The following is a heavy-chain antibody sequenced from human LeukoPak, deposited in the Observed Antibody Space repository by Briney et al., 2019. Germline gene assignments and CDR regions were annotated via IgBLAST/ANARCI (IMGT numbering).Heavy chain of an antibody. J-gene: IGHJ4*02. CDR3: ARETYGGNSEGIDY. CDR2: IYYSGST. V-gene: IGHV4-59*01. Sequence: SETLSLTCTVSGGSLSRYYWSWLRQPPGKGLEWIGYIYYSGSTNFNPSLKSRVTISVDTSKNQFSLKLSSVTAADTAVYYCARETYGGNSEGIDYWGQGILVTVSS. CDR1: GGSLSRYY. D-gene: IGHD4-23*01.